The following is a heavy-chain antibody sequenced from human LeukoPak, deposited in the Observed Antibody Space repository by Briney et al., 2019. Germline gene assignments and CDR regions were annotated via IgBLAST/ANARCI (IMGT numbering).Heavy chain of an antibody. CDR2: ISGSGSST. CDR1: GFTFSSYA. Sequence: GXSLRLSCAASGFTFSSYAMSWVRQAPGKGLEWVATISGSGSSTYYADSVKGRFTISRENSKNTLYLQMNSLRAEDTALYYCATVGYYYYMDVWGKGTTVTVSS. J-gene: IGHJ6*03. CDR3: ATVGYYYYMDV. V-gene: IGHV3-23*01.